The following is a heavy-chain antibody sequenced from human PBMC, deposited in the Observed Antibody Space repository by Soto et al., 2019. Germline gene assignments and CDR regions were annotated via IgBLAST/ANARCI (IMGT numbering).Heavy chain of an antibody. CDR1: GYTFSSSH. V-gene: IGHV1-18*01. CDR2: ISAYNGNT. Sequence: QVQLVQSGAEVKKPGASVTVSCKASGYTFSSSHISWVRQAPGQGLEWMGWISAYNGNTNYAQKLQGRVTMTTDTSTSTAYIALRSLTSDDTAVYYCASDGPPPDYWGQGTLVTVSS. CDR3: ASDGPPPDY. J-gene: IGHJ4*02.